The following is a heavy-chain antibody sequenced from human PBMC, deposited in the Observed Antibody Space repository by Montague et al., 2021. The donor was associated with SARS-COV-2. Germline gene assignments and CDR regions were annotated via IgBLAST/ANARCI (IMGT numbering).Heavy chain of an antibody. V-gene: IGHV2-5*01. CDR1: GFSLDSRGMG. CDR3: AHKNSGWHIEFEY. CDR2: IYWNDDK. D-gene: IGHD6-19*01. J-gene: IGHJ4*02. Sequence: PALVKPTQTLTLTCTFSGFSLDSRGMGVGWIRQPPGKALECLALIYWNDDKRYSPSLKTRLTVTKDTSKNQVVLTMTNMDPVDTATYYCAHKNSGWHIEFEYWGQGALVTVSS.